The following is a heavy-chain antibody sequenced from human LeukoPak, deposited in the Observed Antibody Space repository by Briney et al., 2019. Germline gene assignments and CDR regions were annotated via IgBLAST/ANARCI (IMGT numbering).Heavy chain of an antibody. CDR2: ISGSGGST. CDR3: ARGNNDFEDY. J-gene: IGHJ4*02. D-gene: IGHD1/OR15-1a*01. V-gene: IGHV3-23*01. Sequence: SGGSLRLSCAASGFTFSSYAMSWVRQAPGKGLEWVSAISGSGGSTYYADSVKGRFTISRDNSKNTLYLQMNSLRAEDTAVYYFARGNNDFEDYWGQGTLVTVPS. CDR1: GFTFSSYA.